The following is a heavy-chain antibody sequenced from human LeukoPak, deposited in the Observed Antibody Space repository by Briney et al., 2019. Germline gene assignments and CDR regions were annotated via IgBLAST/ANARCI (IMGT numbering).Heavy chain of an antibody. Sequence: GGSLRLSCAASGFTFSDYYMSWIRQAPGKGLEWISYISNSGNTIKEADSVKGRFTISRDNAQNSLYLHMKSLRAEDTAVYYCARYRVITNDYFDYWGQGTLVSVSS. CDR2: ISNSGNTI. CDR3: ARYRVITNDYFDY. CDR1: GFTFSDYY. V-gene: IGHV3-11*04. J-gene: IGHJ4*02. D-gene: IGHD2-21*01.